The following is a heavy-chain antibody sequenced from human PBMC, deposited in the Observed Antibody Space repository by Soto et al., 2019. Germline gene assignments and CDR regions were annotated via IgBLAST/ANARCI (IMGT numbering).Heavy chain of an antibody. CDR2: IYWDDDK. Sequence: SGPTLVKPTQTLTLTCTFSGFSLSTSGVGVGWIRQPPGKALEWLALIYWDDDKRYSPSLKSRLTITKDTSKNQVVLTMTNMDPVDTATYYCALYTIQQPDDAFDIWGQGTMVTVSS. D-gene: IGHD6-13*01. J-gene: IGHJ3*02. CDR3: ALYTIQQPDDAFDI. V-gene: IGHV2-5*02. CDR1: GFSLSTSGVG.